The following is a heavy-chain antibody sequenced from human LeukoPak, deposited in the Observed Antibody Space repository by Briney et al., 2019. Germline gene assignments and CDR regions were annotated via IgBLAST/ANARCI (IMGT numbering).Heavy chain of an antibody. CDR2: INPSGGST. CDR3: AREGGIAAADEGWFDP. CDR1: GYTFTSYY. V-gene: IGHV1-46*01. Sequence: ASATVSFKASGYTFTSYYMHWVRQAPGQGLEWMGIINPSGGSTSYAQKFQGRVTMTRDTSTSTVYMELSSLRSEDTAVYYCAREGGIAAADEGWFDPWGQGTLVTASS. D-gene: IGHD6-13*01. J-gene: IGHJ5*02.